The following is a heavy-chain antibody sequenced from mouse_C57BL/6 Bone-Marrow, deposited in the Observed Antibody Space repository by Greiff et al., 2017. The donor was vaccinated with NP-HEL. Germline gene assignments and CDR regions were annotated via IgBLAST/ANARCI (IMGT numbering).Heavy chain of an antibody. J-gene: IGHJ2*01. Sequence: DVKLLESGGGLVQPGGSLKLSCAASGFTFSDYYMYWVRQTPEKRLEWVAYISNGGGSTYYPDTVKGRFTISRDNAKNTLYLQMSRLKSEDTAMYYCARYNWGLFDYWGQGTTLTVSS. V-gene: IGHV5-12*01. CDR1: GFTFSDYY. D-gene: IGHD4-1*02. CDR3: ARYNWGLFDY. CDR2: ISNGGGST.